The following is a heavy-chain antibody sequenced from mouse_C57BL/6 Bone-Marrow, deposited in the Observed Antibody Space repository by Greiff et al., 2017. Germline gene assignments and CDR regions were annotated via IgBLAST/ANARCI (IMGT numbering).Heavy chain of an antibody. D-gene: IGHD1-3*01. CDR2: IHPYDSDT. V-gene: IGHV1-74*01. Sequence: QVQLQQPGAELVKPGASVKVSCKASGYTFTSYWMNWVKQSPGQGLEWIGLIHPYDSDTNYNQKFKGKATLTVDKSSSTAYMQLSSLTSEDSAVDYSAIIYCPGAMDYWGQGTSVTVSS. CDR3: AIIYCPGAMDY. CDR1: GYTFTSYW. J-gene: IGHJ4*01.